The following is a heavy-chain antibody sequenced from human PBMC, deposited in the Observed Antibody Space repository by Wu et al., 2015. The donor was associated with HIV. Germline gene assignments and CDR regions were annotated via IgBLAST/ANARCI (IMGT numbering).Heavy chain of an antibody. CDR1: GGTFSSYA. V-gene: IGHV1-2*02. D-gene: IGHD2-8*01. J-gene: IGHJ4*02. CDR3: ARLQSLHGLYSNADY. CDR2: INANRGGT. Sequence: QVQLVQSGAEVKKPGSSVKVSCKASGGTFSSYAISWVRQAPGQGPEWMGWINANRGGTKYAQKFQGRVTMTRDTAVSTAYLELTSLRSDDTAVYYCARLQSLHGLYSNADYWGQGTLVTVSS.